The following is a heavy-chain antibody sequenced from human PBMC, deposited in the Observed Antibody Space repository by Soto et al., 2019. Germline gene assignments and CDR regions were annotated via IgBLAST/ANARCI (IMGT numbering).Heavy chain of an antibody. CDR2: ISGSSTYI. D-gene: IGHD6-19*01. CDR1: GFTFSYYS. Sequence: EVQLVESGGGLVKPGESLRVSCAASGFTFSYYSLHWVRQAPGKGLEWVSSISGSSTYIYYADRVKGRFTISRDNAKNSLYLRMESLRAEDTDVYYCARGDGTGLYNSGWSPRYWGQGTLVTVSS. V-gene: IGHV3-21*04. CDR3: ARGDGTGLYNSGWSPRY. J-gene: IGHJ4*02.